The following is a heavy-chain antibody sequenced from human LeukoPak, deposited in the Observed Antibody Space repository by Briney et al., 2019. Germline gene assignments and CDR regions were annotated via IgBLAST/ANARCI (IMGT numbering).Heavy chain of an antibody. V-gene: IGHV3-74*03. CDR2: VNSDGRFT. CDR1: GFFFSNYG. CDR3: VRSDWFDN. Sequence: GGSLRLSCAASGFFFSNYGMHWVRQAPGKGLVWVSRVNSDGRFTKYADSVKGRFTISRANAKNTLYLQMNSLRAEDTAMYYCVRSDWFDNWGQGTLVTVSS. J-gene: IGHJ5*02.